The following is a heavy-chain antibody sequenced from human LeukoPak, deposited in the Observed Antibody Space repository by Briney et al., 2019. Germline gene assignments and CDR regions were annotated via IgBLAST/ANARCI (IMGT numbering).Heavy chain of an antibody. Sequence: SETLSLTCTVSRGSISSAGYYWSWIRQPAGKGLEWIGRVYTSGRTNYIPSLKSRVTISLDTSNKQFSLKLSSVTAADTAVYYCARGSNWNSYDYWGQGTLVTVSS. J-gene: IGHJ4*02. CDR2: VYTSGRT. CDR3: ARGSNWNSYDY. CDR1: RGSISSAGYY. D-gene: IGHD1-1*01. V-gene: IGHV4-61*02.